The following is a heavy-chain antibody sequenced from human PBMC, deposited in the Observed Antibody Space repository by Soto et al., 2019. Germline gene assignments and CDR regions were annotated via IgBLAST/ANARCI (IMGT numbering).Heavy chain of an antibody. J-gene: IGHJ5*02. D-gene: IGHD1-26*01. CDR1: GDSISTNSYS. Sequence: SEALSLTGTVSGDSISTNSYSWGWIRQPPGQGLEWIGLFYYSGSTYYNPSLKSRVTISVDTSKNQFSLKLSSVTAADTAVYYCATQEVGGSYVYTFDPWGQGTQVTVSS. V-gene: IGHV4-39*01. CDR2: FYYSGST. CDR3: ATQEVGGSYVYTFDP.